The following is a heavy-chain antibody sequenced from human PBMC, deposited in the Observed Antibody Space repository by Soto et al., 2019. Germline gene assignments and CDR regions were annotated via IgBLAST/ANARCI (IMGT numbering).Heavy chain of an antibody. Sequence: GGSLRLSCAASGFTFSSYAMSWVRQAPGKGLEWVSAIGGSGGSTYYADSVKGRFTISRDNSKNTLYLQMNSLRAEDTAVYYCAKAGSIVATIKYVGYYYGMDVWGQGTTVTVSS. J-gene: IGHJ6*02. V-gene: IGHV3-23*01. CDR2: IGGSGGST. CDR3: AKAGSIVATIKYVGYYYGMDV. CDR1: GFTFSSYA. D-gene: IGHD5-12*01.